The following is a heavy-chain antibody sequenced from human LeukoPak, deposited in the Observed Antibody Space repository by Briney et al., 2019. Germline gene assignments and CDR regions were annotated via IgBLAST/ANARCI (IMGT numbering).Heavy chain of an antibody. J-gene: IGHJ4*02. CDR3: ARGSMVRVDY. CDR1: GGSISSYY. D-gene: IGHD3-10*01. CDR2: IYYSGST. V-gene: IGHV4-59*01. Sequence: SETLSLTCTVSGGSISSYYWSWIRQPPGKGLELTGYIYYSGSTNYNPSLKSRVTISVDTSKNQFSLKLSSVTAADTAVYYCARGSMVRVDYWGQGTLVTVSS.